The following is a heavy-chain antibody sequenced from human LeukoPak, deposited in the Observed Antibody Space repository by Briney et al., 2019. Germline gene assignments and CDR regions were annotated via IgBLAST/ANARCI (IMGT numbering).Heavy chain of an antibody. V-gene: IGHV4-34*01. J-gene: IGHJ4*02. CDR1: GDPFSGYY. CDR3: ARGYCGRTNCCVAFDS. CDR2: ISHSGST. D-gene: IGHD2-2*01. Sequence: WVTLSLLCAVSGDPFSGYYWPWLRHPTGKALEGIGEISHSGSTNYNPSLKSRVHISIGKSKHHSSLTLRHVTAAGQAVYFCARGYCGRTNCCVAFDSWGQGTLVTVSS.